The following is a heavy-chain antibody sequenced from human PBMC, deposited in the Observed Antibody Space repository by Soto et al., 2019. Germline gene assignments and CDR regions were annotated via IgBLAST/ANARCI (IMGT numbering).Heavy chain of an antibody. CDR1: GFTFSSYA. CDR3: AKDDRALYYYDSSGYYPHFDY. Sequence: GGSLRLSCAASGFTFSSYAMSWVRQAPGKGLEWVSAISGSGGGTYYADSVKGRFTISRDNSKNTLYLQMNSLRAEDTAVYYCAKDDRALYYYDSSGYYPHFDYWGQGTLVTVSS. CDR2: ISGSGGGT. D-gene: IGHD3-22*01. V-gene: IGHV3-23*01. J-gene: IGHJ4*02.